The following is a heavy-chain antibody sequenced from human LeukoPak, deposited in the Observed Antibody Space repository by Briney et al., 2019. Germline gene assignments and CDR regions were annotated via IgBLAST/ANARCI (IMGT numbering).Heavy chain of an antibody. Sequence: GGSLRLSCVASGFTFSNNAMSWVRQAPGKGLEWVSAISGSGGSTYYANSVKGRFTISRDNSKNTLYLRMNSLRAEDTAIYYCAKRGDYDLWSGYYDYWGQGTLVTVSS. CDR1: GFTFSNNA. J-gene: IGHJ4*02. V-gene: IGHV3-23*01. CDR3: AKRGDYDLWSGYYDY. CDR2: ISGSGGST. D-gene: IGHD3-3*01.